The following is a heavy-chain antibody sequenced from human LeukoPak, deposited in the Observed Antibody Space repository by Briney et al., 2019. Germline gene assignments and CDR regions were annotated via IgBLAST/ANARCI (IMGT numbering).Heavy chain of an antibody. V-gene: IGHV1-18*01. CDR2: ISAYNGNT. CDR1: GYTFTNYG. Sequence: ASVKVSCKASGYTFTNYGITWVRQAPGQGLEWMGCISAYNGNTNYAQKFQGRVTMTTDTSTTTAYMELRSLRSDDTAVYYCARGVGQTTGTTGGYYFDFWGQGTLVTVSS. CDR3: ARGVGQTTGTTGGYYFDF. J-gene: IGHJ4*02. D-gene: IGHD1-1*01.